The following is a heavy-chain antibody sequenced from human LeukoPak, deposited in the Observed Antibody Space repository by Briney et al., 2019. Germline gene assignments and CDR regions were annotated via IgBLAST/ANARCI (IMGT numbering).Heavy chain of an antibody. Sequence: GGSLRLSCAASGFTFSSYWMHWVRQAPGKGLVWVSRINRDGSSTSYADSVKGRFTISRDNAKNTLYLQMNSLRAEDTAIYYCARDHSSSWYNFDYWGQGTLVTVSP. CDR2: INRDGSST. D-gene: IGHD6-13*01. J-gene: IGHJ4*02. CDR1: GFTFSSYW. CDR3: ARDHSSSWYNFDY. V-gene: IGHV3-74*01.